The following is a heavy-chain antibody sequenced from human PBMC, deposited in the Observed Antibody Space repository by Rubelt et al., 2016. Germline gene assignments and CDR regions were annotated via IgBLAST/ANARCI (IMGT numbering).Heavy chain of an antibody. J-gene: IGHJ4*02. Sequence: QVQLQQWGAGLLKPSETLSLTCAVYGGSFSGYYWSSIRQPPGKGLAWIGEINHSGSTTYNPSLKSRVTVSVDTSKSQFPLKLSSVTAAETAVYYCARQIGPRQLVPYYFDYWGQGTLVTVSS. CDR2: INHSGST. CDR3: ARQIGPRQLVPYYFDY. CDR1: GGSFSGYY. V-gene: IGHV4-34*01. D-gene: IGHD6-13*01.